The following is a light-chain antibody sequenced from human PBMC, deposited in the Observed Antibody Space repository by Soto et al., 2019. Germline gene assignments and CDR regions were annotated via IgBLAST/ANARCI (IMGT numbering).Light chain of an antibody. CDR2: DVS. CDR1: SSDIGAYNY. CDR3: CSYTHNLTEV. Sequence: QSVLTQPASVPGSPGQSITISCTGTSSDIGAYNYVSWYRQHPGKAPKLMIYDVSNRPSGVSNRFSGSKSGNTASLTISGLQAEDEADYYCCSYTHNLTEVFGTGTKVTVL. V-gene: IGLV2-14*01. J-gene: IGLJ1*01.